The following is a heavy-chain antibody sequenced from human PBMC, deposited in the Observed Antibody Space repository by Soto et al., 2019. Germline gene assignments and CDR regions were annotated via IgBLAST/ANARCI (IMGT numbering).Heavy chain of an antibody. CDR3: ARSSRSSKHRVGFLDY. V-gene: IGHV4-31*03. D-gene: IGHD6-13*01. CDR2: IYYSGST. CDR1: GGSISSGGYY. J-gene: IGHJ4*02. Sequence: PSETLSLTCTVSGGSISSGGYYWSWIRQHPGKGLEWIGYIYYSGSTYYNQSLKSRVTISVDTSKNQFSLKLSSVTAADTAVHFFARSSRSSKHRVGFLDYWGQGSLVTVSS.